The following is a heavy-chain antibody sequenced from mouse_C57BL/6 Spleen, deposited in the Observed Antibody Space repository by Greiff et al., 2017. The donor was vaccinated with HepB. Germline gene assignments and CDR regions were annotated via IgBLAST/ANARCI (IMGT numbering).Heavy chain of an antibody. CDR2: IYPGDGDT. CDR3: ARGGYGSSYVDGGPDY. Sequence: QVQLQQSGPELVKPGASVKISCKASGYAFSSSWMNWVKQRPGKGLEWIGRIYPGDGDTNYNGKFKGKATLTADKSSSTAYMQLSSLTSEDSAVYFCARGGYGSSYVDGGPDYWGQGTTLTVSS. D-gene: IGHD1-1*01. J-gene: IGHJ2*01. V-gene: IGHV1-82*01. CDR1: GYAFSSSW.